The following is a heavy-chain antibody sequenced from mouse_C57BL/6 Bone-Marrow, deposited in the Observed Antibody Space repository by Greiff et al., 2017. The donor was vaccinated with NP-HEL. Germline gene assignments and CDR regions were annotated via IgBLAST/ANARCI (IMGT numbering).Heavy chain of an antibody. D-gene: IGHD1-1*01. CDR1: GYTFTSYW. V-gene: IGHV1-64*01. CDR3: ARHYGSSYPYYYAMDY. Sequence: QVQLKQPGAELVKPGASVKLSCKASGYTFTSYWMHWVKQRPGQGLEWIGMIHPNSGSTNYNEKFKSKATLTVDKSSSTAYMQLSSLTSEDSAVXYCARHYGSSYPYYYAMDYWGQGTSVTVSS. CDR2: IHPNSGST. J-gene: IGHJ4*01.